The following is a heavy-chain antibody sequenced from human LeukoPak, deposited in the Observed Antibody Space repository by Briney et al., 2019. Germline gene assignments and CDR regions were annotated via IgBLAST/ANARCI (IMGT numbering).Heavy chain of an antibody. CDR1: GYTFTDYY. J-gene: IGHJ4*02. Sequence: ASVKVSCKASGYTFTDYYMHWVRQAPGQGLEWMGWINPNSGGTNYAQKFQGRVTMTRDTSISTAYMELSSLRSDDTAMYYCARTYSGFGYALHDYWGQGTLVTVSS. CDR2: INPNSGGT. V-gene: IGHV1-2*02. CDR3: ARTYSGFGYALHDY. D-gene: IGHD1-26*01.